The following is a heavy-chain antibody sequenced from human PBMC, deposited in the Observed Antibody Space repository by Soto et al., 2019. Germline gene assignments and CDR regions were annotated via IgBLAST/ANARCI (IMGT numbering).Heavy chain of an antibody. Sequence: PSETLSLTCTVSGDSIRSSSHYWAWNRQPPGKGLEWIGGFYYSGSPYYNPSLKSRVTMSVDTSKNQFSLNLNSVTAADTAVYYCARGRSVAQGLDYWGQGTLVTVSS. CDR3: ARGRSVAQGLDY. J-gene: IGHJ4*02. CDR1: GDSIRSSSHY. CDR2: FYYSGSP. V-gene: IGHV4-39*07.